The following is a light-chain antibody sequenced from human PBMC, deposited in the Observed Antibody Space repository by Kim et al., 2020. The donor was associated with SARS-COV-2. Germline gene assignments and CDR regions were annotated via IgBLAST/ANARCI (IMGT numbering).Light chain of an antibody. Sequence: GDRVTITCRASQNISSYLNWYQQKPGKAPDLLIYAASSLRSGVPSRFSGSGSGTDFTLTISSLQLEDFGTYYCQQGYSTFGQGTKLEI. CDR3: QQGYST. J-gene: IGKJ2*01. CDR1: QNISSY. V-gene: IGKV1-39*01. CDR2: AAS.